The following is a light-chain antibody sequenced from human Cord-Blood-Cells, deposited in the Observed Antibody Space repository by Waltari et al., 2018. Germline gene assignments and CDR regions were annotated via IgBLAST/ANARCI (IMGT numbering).Light chain of an antibody. V-gene: IGKV4-1*01. CDR3: QQYYSTPHT. CDR2: WAS. CDR1: RSVLYSSNNKNY. J-gene: IGKJ2*01. Sequence: IVMTKSPDSLAVSLGEGPTINCTSSRSVLYSSNNKNYLAWYQQKPGQPPKLLIYWASTRESGVPDRFSGSGSGTDFTLTISSLQAEDVAVYYCQQYYSTPHTFGQGTKLEIK.